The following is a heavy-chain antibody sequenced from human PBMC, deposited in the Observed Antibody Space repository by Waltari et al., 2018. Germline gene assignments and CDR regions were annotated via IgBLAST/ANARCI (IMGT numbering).Heavy chain of an antibody. CDR2: IHTSGSP. CDR3: ARAGQLSADALDL. D-gene: IGHD1-1*01. J-gene: IGHJ3*01. CDR1: GASINSGHFY. V-gene: IGHV4-30-4*08. Sequence: QVQLQESGPRLVRPTQTLSLTCSVSGASINSGHFYWPWIRQPPGKGLEWIGHIHTSGSPNYNPSLKSRLSIPADTSRNQISLRLTSVTAADTAVYYCARAGQLSADALDLWGQGTVVSVSS.